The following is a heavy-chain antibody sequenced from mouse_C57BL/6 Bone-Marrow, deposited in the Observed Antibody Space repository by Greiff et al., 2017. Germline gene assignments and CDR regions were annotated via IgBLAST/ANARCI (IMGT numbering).Heavy chain of an antibody. CDR2: IYPRSGNT. D-gene: IGHD1-1*01. CDR1: GYNFTSYG. V-gene: IGHV1-81*01. CDR3: ARLYYYGRDWYFDV. Sequence: QVQLQQSGAELARPGASVKLSCKASGYNFTSYGISWVKQRTGQGLEWIGEIYPRSGNTYYNEKFKGKATLTADKSSSTAYMELRSLTSEDSAVYFCARLYYYGRDWYFDVWGTGTTVTVSS. J-gene: IGHJ1*03.